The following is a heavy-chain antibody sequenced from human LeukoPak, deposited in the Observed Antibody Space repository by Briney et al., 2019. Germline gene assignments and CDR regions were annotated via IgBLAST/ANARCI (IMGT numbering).Heavy chain of an antibody. CDR2: TYYRSKWYN. CDR1: GDSVSSNSAA. D-gene: IGHD2-15*01. V-gene: IGHV6-1*01. CDR3: AWSPLGCSGGSCYPGDWFDP. Sequence: SQTLSLTCAISGDSVSSNSAAWNWIRQSPSRGLEWLGRTYYRSKWYNDYAVSVKSRITINPDTSKNQFSLQLNSVTPEDTAVYYCAWSPLGCSGGSCYPGDWFDPWGQGTLVTVSS. J-gene: IGHJ5*02.